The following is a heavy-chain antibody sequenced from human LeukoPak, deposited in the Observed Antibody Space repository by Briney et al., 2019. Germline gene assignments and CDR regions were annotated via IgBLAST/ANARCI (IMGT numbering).Heavy chain of an antibody. CDR3: ARDAWVASRAGGYVI. V-gene: IGHV4-30-4*08. D-gene: IGHD5-12*01. CDR1: GGSISSGNYY. Sequence: PSETLSLTCTVSGGSISSGNYYWSWIRQPPGKGLEWIGYIYYSGSTYYNPSLKSRVTISVDTSKNQFSLKLSSVTAADTVVYYCARDAWVASRAGGYVIWGQGTLVTVSS. CDR2: IYYSGST. J-gene: IGHJ4*02.